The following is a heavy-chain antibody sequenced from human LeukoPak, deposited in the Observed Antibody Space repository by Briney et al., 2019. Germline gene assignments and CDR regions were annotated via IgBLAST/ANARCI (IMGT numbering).Heavy chain of an antibody. J-gene: IGHJ6*03. V-gene: IGHV3-48*03. Sequence: GGSLRLSCAASGFTFSSYEMNWVRQAPGKGLEWVSYISSSGSTIYYADSVKGRFTIPRDNAKNSLYLQMNSLRAEDTAVYYCAREAVVVPAATPFYYYYYMDVWGKGTTVTVSS. CDR2: ISSSGSTI. CDR1: GFTFSSYE. CDR3: AREAVVVPAATPFYYYYYMDV. D-gene: IGHD2-2*01.